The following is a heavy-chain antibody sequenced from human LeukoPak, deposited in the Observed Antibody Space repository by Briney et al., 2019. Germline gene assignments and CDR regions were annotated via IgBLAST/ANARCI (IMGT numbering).Heavy chain of an antibody. J-gene: IGHJ4*02. CDR3: ARDRSIHLKYYFDY. CDR2: INPNSGGT. CDR1: GYTSTGYY. D-gene: IGHD3-3*02. Sequence: GASVKVSCKASGYTSTGYYMHWVRQAPGQGLEWMGWINPNSGGTNYAQKFQGRVTMTRDTSISTAYMELSRLRSDDTAVYYCARDRSIHLKYYFDYWGQGTLVTVSS. V-gene: IGHV1-2*02.